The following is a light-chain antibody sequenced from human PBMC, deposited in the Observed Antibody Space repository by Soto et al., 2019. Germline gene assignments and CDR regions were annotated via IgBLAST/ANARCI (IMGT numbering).Light chain of an antibody. CDR3: QLYGSSPPGT. Sequence: EIVLTQSPGSLSLSPGERATLSCSASQSFSSSYLAWDQQKPGQARRLLIYGASSRATGIPGRFSGSGSGTDFTLTISRLEPEDSGVYYCQLYGSSPPGTFGQGTKVEI. CDR2: GAS. J-gene: IGKJ1*01. V-gene: IGKV3-20*01. CDR1: QSFSSSY.